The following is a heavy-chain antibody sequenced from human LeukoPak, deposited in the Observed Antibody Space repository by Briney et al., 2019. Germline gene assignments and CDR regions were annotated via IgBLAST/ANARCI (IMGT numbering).Heavy chain of an antibody. CDR1: GYTLTELS. J-gene: IGHJ4*02. V-gene: IGHV1-24*01. Sequence: GASVKVSCKVSGYTLTELSMHCVRQAPGKGLEWMGGFDPEDGEPIYAQKFQGRVTMTEDTYTDTAYMELISLRSEDTAVYYCATLSHSSSSWDYYFDYWGQGTLVTVSS. CDR2: FDPEDGEP. D-gene: IGHD6-6*01. CDR3: ATLSHSSSSWDYYFDY.